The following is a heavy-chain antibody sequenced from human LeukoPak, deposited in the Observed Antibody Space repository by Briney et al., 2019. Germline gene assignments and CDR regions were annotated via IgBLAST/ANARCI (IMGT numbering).Heavy chain of an antibody. CDR3: AAHSSGYYYGY. D-gene: IGHD3-22*01. V-gene: IGHV3-23*01. CDR2: ISGSGGST. Sequence: GALRLSCAASGFTFNSYGMSCVRQAPGKGLEWVSAISGSGGSTYYAASVKGRFTISRDNSKNTLYLQMNSLRAEDTAVYYCAAHSSGYYYGYWGQGTLVTVSS. J-gene: IGHJ4*02. CDR1: GFTFNSYG.